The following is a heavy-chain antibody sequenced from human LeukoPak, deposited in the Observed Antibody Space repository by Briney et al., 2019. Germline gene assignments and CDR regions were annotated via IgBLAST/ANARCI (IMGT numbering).Heavy chain of an antibody. CDR1: GGSFSSHY. D-gene: IGHD4-17*01. CDR3: ARDPTTVTKGLAI. V-gene: IGHV4-59*11. J-gene: IGHJ3*02. CDR2: ISYIGST. Sequence: PSETLSLTCTVSGGSFSSHYWSWIRQPPGKGLEWIGYISYIGSTNYNPSLKSRVTISVDTSKNQFSLKLSSVTAADTAVYYCARDPTTVTKGLAIWGQGTMVTVSS.